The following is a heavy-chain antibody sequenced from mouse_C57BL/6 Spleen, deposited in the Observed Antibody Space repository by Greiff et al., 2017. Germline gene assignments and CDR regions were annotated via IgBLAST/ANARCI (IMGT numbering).Heavy chain of an antibody. Sequence: EVKLVESEGGLVQPGSSMKLSCTASGFTFSDYYMAWVRQVPEKGLEWVANINYDGSSTYYLDSLKSRFIISRDNAKNILYLQMSSLKSEDTATYYCAREDYYGSRYFDVWGTGTTVTVSS. CDR3: AREDYYGSRYFDV. CDR2: INYDGSST. D-gene: IGHD1-1*01. V-gene: IGHV5-16*01. J-gene: IGHJ1*03. CDR1: GFTFSDYY.